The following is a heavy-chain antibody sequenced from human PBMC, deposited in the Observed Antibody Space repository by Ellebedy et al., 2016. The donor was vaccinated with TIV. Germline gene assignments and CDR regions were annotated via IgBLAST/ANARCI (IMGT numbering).Heavy chain of an antibody. D-gene: IGHD1-26*01. CDR1: GYSFTSYW. J-gene: IGHJ4*02. Sequence: GESLKISCKGSGYSFTSYWIGWVRQMPGKGLEWMGIIYPGDSDTRYSPSFQGQVPISADKSISTAYLQWSSLKASDTAMYYCARRTGVAVGATPFDYWGQGTLVTVSS. CDR2: IYPGDSDT. CDR3: ARRTGVAVGATPFDY. V-gene: IGHV5-51*01.